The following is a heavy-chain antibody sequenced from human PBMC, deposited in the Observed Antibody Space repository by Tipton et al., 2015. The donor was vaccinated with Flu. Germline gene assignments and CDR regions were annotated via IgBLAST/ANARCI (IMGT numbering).Heavy chain of an antibody. CDR2: IYYTGTT. CDR1: SGSISSYY. J-gene: IGHJ3*01. D-gene: IGHD2-21*01. CDR3: ARDDARFPRAFDV. V-gene: IGHV4-59*01. Sequence: LRLSCSVSSGSISSYYWTWVRQAPGKGLEWIGYIYYTGTTSYNPSLESRVSISVDTSKTQSFLKLSSVTAADTAIYYCARDDARFPRAFDVWGRGTPVSVSS.